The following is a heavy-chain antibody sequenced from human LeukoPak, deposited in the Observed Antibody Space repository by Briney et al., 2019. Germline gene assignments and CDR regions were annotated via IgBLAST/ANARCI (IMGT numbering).Heavy chain of an antibody. CDR3: AREDDAFDI. V-gene: IGHV3-30*01. CDR2: GGTST. J-gene: IGHJ3*02. Sequence: GGTSTYYAESVKGRFTISRDNSKNTLYLQMNSLRAEDTAVYYCAREDDAFDIWGQGTMVTVSS.